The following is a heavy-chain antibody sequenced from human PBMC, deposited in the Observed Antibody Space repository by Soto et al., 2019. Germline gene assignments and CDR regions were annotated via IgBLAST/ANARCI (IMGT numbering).Heavy chain of an antibody. Sequence: QVQLVQSGAEVKKPGSSVKVSCKASGGTFSSYAISWVRQAPGQGLEWMGGIIPISDTTNYAQKFQGRVTITADEATSTAYMELSSLRSGDTAVYYCARSQGSSTSLEIYYYYYSGMDVWGQGTTVTVSS. J-gene: IGHJ6*02. CDR3: ARSQGSSTSLEIYYYYYSGMDV. CDR2: IIPISDTT. CDR1: GGTFSSYA. D-gene: IGHD2-2*01. V-gene: IGHV1-69*01.